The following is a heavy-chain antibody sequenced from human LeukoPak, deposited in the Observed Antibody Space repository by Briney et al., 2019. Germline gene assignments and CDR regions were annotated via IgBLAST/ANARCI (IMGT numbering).Heavy chain of an antibody. V-gene: IGHV1-2*02. Sequence: AASVKVSCKASGYTFTGYYMHWVRQAPGQGLEWMGWINPNSGGTNYAQKFQGRVTMTRDTSISTAYMELSRLRSDDTAVYYCARSKGCSSTSCYYPRGWFDPWGQGTLVTVSS. CDR3: ARSKGCSSTSCYYPRGWFDP. J-gene: IGHJ5*02. CDR2: INPNSGGT. CDR1: GYTFTGYY. D-gene: IGHD2-2*01.